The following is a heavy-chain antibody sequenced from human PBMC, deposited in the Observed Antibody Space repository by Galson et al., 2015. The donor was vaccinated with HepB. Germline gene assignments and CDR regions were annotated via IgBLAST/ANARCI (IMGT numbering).Heavy chain of an antibody. V-gene: IGHV3-23*01. CDR3: AKDWLDTSSWQNSPLLDY. CDR1: GFTFSSYS. Sequence: SLRLSCAASGFTFSSYSMNWVRQAPGKGLEWVSAISGSGETTYYADSVKGRFTISRDNSENTVSLQMNSLRAEDTAVYYCAKDWLDTSSWQNSPLLDYWGQGSLVTVSS. J-gene: IGHJ4*02. D-gene: IGHD6-13*01. CDR2: ISGSGETT.